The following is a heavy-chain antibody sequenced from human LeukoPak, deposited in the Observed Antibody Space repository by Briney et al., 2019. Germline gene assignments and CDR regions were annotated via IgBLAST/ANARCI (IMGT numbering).Heavy chain of an antibody. V-gene: IGHV1-2*02. CDR2: INPNSGGT. Sequence: ASVKVSCKASGYTFTGYYMHWVRQAPGQGLEWMGWINPNSGGTNYAQKFQGRVTMTRDTSISTAYMELSRLRSDDTAVYYCARVGYSSSSEFDYWGQGTLVTVSS. CDR1: GYTFTGYY. J-gene: IGHJ4*02. CDR3: ARVGYSSSSEFDY. D-gene: IGHD6-13*01.